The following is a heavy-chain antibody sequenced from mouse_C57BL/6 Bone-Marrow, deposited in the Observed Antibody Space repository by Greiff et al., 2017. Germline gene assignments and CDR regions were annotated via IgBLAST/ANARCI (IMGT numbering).Heavy chain of an antibody. CDR2: IYPGTGST. Sequence: VQLQQPGAELVKPGASVKLSCKASGYTFTSYWMTWVKQRPGQGLEWIGDIYPGTGSTNYHEKFKSKATLTVDTSSSTAYMQLSRLTSEDSAVYYCARDYCSGYEGFDYWGQGTTLTVSS. D-gene: IGHD1-1*01. CDR3: ARDYCSGYEGFDY. CDR1: GYTFTSYW. J-gene: IGHJ2*01. V-gene: IGHV1-55*01.